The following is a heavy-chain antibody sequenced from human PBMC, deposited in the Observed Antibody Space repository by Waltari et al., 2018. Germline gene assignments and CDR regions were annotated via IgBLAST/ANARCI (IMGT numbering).Heavy chain of an antibody. CDR2: IISISSYI. CDR1: GLTFITYR. V-gene: IGHV3-21*01. J-gene: IGHJ4*02. Sequence: EVQLVESGGGLVKRGGSLRLPLQAVGLTFITYRMKWVRQARGKGLGWFSSIISISSYIYYADSVKGRFTISRDNAKNSLYLQMNSLRAEDTAVYYCAILLATVTTLMDSDYWGQGTLVTVSS. D-gene: IGHD4-17*01. CDR3: AILLATVTTLMDSDY.